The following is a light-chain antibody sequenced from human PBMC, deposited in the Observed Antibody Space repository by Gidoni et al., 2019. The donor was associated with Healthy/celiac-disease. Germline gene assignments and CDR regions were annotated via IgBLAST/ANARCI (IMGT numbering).Light chain of an antibody. Sequence: EIVLTQSPGTLSLSPGERATLSCRASQSVSSSYLAWYQQKPGQAPRLLIYGASSRATGIPDRFSGSGSGTDFTLTISRLEPKDFAVYYCQQYGSSPYVAFGQGTKVEIK. CDR3: QQYGSSPYVA. V-gene: IGKV3-20*01. J-gene: IGKJ1*01. CDR1: QSVSSSY. CDR2: GAS.